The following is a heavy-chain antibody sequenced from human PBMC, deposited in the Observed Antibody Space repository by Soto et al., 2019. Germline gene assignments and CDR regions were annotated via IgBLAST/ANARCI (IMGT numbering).Heavy chain of an antibody. J-gene: IGHJ4*02. CDR1: GFAFSDPY. CDR3: ARGGASVTTPFDY. D-gene: IGHD4-17*01. V-gene: IGHV3-11*01. Sequence: QVQLVESGGGLVKPGGSLRLSCAASGFAFSDPYMSWIRQAPGKGLEWISYISSSGSTIYYADSVKGRFTIYRDNAKKALYLQMDSLTADDTSVYYWARGGASVTTPFDYWGQGTQVTVSS. CDR2: ISSSGSTI.